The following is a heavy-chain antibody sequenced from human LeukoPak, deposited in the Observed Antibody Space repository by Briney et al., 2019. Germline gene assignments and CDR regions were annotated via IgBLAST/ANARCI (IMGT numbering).Heavy chain of an antibody. Sequence: SSETLSLTCTVSGGSISGYYWTWIRQPPGKGLEWIGYIYSSGSTNYNPSLKSRVTISVDTSKNQFSLRLSSVNAADTAVYYCARHRYTSSSSYFDFWGQGTLVTVSS. CDR1: GGSISGYY. V-gene: IGHV4-59*08. D-gene: IGHD6-6*01. CDR2: IYSSGST. J-gene: IGHJ4*02. CDR3: ARHRYTSSSSYFDF.